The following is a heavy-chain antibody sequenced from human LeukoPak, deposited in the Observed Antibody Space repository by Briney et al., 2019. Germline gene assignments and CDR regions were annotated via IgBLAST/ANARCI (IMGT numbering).Heavy chain of an antibody. V-gene: IGHV3-23*01. J-gene: IGHJ4*02. CDR3: ARYPRRRITIFGVVPNYFDY. CDR1: GVTFSTYV. D-gene: IGHD3-3*01. CDR2: ISGSGGST. Sequence: GGTLRLSCAASGVTFSTYVMSWVRQAPGKGLEWVSAISGSGGSTYYADSVKGRFIISRDNSKNTLYLQMNSLRAEDTAVYYCARYPRRRITIFGVVPNYFDYWGQGTLVTVSS.